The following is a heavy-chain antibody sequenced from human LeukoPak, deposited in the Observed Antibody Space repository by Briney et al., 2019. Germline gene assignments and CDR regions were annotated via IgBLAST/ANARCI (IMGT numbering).Heavy chain of an antibody. CDR1: GYTFTGYY. CDR2: INSDSGGT. J-gene: IGHJ5*02. Sequence: ASVKVSCKASGYTFTGYYIYWVRQAPGQGLEWMGWINSDSGGTSSAQKFQGRVTMTRDTSISTANMELSSLTSDDTAVYYCARATKVVSGQAAWFDPWGQGTLVTVSS. D-gene: IGHD5/OR15-5a*01. CDR3: ARATKVVSGQAAWFDP. V-gene: IGHV1-2*02.